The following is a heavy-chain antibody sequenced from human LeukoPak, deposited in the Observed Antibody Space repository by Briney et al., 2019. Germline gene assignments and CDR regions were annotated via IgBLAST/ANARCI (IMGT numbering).Heavy chain of an antibody. CDR1: GFTFSSYG. Sequence: HGGSLRLSCAASGFTFSSYGMHWVRQAPGKGLEWVAVIWYDGSNKYYADSVKGRFTISRDNSKNTLYLQMNSLRAEDTAVYYCAKDPYTAMVTDYYYMDVWGKGTTVTVSS. V-gene: IGHV3-33*06. CDR3: AKDPYTAMVTDYYYMDV. J-gene: IGHJ6*03. D-gene: IGHD5-18*01. CDR2: IWYDGSNK.